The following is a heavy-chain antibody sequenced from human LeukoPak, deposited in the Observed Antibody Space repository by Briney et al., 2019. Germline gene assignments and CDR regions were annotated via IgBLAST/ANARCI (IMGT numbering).Heavy chain of an antibody. CDR2: VYYSGTT. CDR3: ARNAAIHRSYFDY. Sequence: SETLSLTCTVSSGSISSDIYYWGWVRQPPGKGLESIGNVYYSGTTSYNPSLKSRVTISIDTSKNQFSLNLSSVTAADTAVYYCARNAAIHRSYFDYWGQGILVTVSS. CDR1: SGSISSDIYY. D-gene: IGHD6-13*01. V-gene: IGHV4-39*01. J-gene: IGHJ4*02.